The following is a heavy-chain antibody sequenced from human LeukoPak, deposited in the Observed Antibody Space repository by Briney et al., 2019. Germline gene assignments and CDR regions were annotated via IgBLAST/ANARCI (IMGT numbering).Heavy chain of an antibody. CDR2: IVVGSGNT. CDR1: GFTFTSSA. J-gene: IGHJ4*02. Sequence: SVKVSCKASGFTFTSSAMQWVRQARGQRLEWVGWIVVGSGNTNYAQKFQERVTITRDMSTSTAYMELSSLRSEDTAVYYCAAELGAARREFVYWGQGTLVTVSS. V-gene: IGHV1-58*02. D-gene: IGHD3-16*01. CDR3: AAELGAARREFVY.